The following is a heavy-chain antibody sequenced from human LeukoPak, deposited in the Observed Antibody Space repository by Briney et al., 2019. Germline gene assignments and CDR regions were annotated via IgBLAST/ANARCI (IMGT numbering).Heavy chain of an antibody. CDR3: AKGGTFSSGWYSRLDY. J-gene: IGHJ4*02. Sequence: GGSLRLSCAASGFTFSSYGMHWVRQAPGKGLEWVAFIRYDGSNKYYADSVKGRFTISRDNSKNTLYLQMNSLRAEDTAVYYCAKGGTFSSGWYSRLDYWGQGTLVTVSS. CDR1: GFTFSSYG. D-gene: IGHD6-19*01. V-gene: IGHV3-30*02. CDR2: IRYDGSNK.